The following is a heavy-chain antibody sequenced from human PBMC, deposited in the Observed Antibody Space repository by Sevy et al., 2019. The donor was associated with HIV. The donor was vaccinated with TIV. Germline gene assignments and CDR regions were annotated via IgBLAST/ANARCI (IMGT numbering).Heavy chain of an antibody. CDR3: SSKYYYGAGSLT. CDR2: IKQAGSEK. V-gene: IGHV3-7*01. D-gene: IGHD3-10*01. Sequence: GGSLRLSCAASGFTFSSYWMRWVRQAPGKGLEWVAKIKQAGSEKYYVDSVKGRFTISRDNAKNSLYLQMNSLRSEDTAVYYCSSKYYYGAGSLTWGQGTLVTVSS. J-gene: IGHJ5*02. CDR1: GFTFSSYW.